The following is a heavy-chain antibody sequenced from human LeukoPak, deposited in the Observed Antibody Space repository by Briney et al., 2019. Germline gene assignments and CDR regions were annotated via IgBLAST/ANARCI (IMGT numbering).Heavy chain of an antibody. V-gene: IGHV4-59*01. CDR3: ARGGDSSGSYHPLFDY. D-gene: IGHD3-22*01. Sequence: PSETLSLTCTVSGGSISSYYWSWIRQPPGKGLEWIGYIYHSGSTNYNPSLKSRVTISVDKSKNQFSLKLKSVTAADTAVYHCARGGDSSGSYHPLFDYWGQGTLVTVSS. CDR1: GGSISSYY. CDR2: IYHSGST. J-gene: IGHJ4*02.